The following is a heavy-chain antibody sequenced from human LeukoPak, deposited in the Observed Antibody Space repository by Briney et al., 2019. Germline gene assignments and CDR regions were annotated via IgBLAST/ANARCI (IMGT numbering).Heavy chain of an antibody. J-gene: IGHJ4*02. Sequence: GGSLRLSCAASGFAFSSYWMSWVRQAPGKGLEWVANIKQDGSEKYYVDSVKGRFTISRDNAKNSLYLQMNSLRAEDTAVYYCARVRDSSGWYDRAFDYWGQGTLVTVSS. V-gene: IGHV3-7*01. CDR1: GFAFSSYW. CDR3: ARVRDSSGWYDRAFDY. D-gene: IGHD6-19*01. CDR2: IKQDGSEK.